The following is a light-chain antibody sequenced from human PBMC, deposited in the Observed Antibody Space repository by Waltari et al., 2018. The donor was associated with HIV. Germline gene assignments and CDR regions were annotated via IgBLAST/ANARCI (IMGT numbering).Light chain of an antibody. Sequence: QSAPTQPASVSGSPGPSITISCTGTSSHIGHYKSVSWYQQSPGKAPKLMIYEVSNRPSGVSNRFSGSKSGNTASLTISGLQAEDEADYYCSSYISTTTLFGTGTKVTVL. CDR3: SSYISTTTL. J-gene: IGLJ1*01. V-gene: IGLV2-14*01. CDR1: SSHIGHYKS. CDR2: EVS.